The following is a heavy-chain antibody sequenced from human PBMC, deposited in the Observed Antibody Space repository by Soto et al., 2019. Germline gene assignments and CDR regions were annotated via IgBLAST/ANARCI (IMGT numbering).Heavy chain of an antibody. V-gene: IGHV4-4*02. CDR1: GGTIRSPDW. CDR2: IFQSGST. Sequence: SETLSLTCGVSGGTIRSPDWWTWVRQPPGKGLEWIGEIFQSGSTNYTPSLESRVTISVDKSKNQFSLTLTSVTAADTAVYFCARGRGRYSSGWSWFDPWGPGILVTVSS. J-gene: IGHJ5*02. D-gene: IGHD6-19*01. CDR3: ARGRGRYSSGWSWFDP.